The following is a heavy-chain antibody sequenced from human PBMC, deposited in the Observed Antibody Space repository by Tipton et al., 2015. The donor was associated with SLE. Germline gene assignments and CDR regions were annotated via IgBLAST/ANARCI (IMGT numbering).Heavy chain of an antibody. D-gene: IGHD6-13*01. J-gene: IGHJ4*02. Sequence: TLSLTCTVSGGSISSSSYYWGWIRQPPGRGLVWIVCIYYSGSTHYNPSLKSRVTISVDTSKNQFSLKLTSVTAADTAVYYCASPGYSSSWLNFDYWGQGTLVTVSS. CDR2: IYYSGST. CDR1: GGSISSSSYY. CDR3: ASPGYSSSWLNFDY. V-gene: IGHV4-39*07.